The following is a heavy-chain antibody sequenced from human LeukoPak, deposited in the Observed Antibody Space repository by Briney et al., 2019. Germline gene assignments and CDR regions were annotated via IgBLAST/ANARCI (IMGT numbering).Heavy chain of an antibody. Sequence: SETLSLTCAVYGGSFSDYYWSWIRQPPGKGLEWIGEINHSGSTNYNPSLKSRITISADTSKNHFSLRLSSVTAADTAVYYCAVAYYYYNLDVWGQGTTVTVSS. CDR3: AVAYYYYNLDV. CDR1: GGSFSDYY. V-gene: IGHV4-34*01. J-gene: IGHJ6*02. CDR2: INHSGST. D-gene: IGHD5-12*01.